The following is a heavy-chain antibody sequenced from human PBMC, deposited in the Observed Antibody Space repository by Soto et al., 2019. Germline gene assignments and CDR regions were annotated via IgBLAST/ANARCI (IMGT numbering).Heavy chain of an antibody. Sequence: SETLSLTCTVSGGSISSYYWSWVRQPPGKGLEWIGYIYYSGSTNYNPSLKSRVTISVDTSKNQFSLKLSSVTAADTAVYYCARDRGCSSTSCSQYYYYMDVWGKGTTVTVTS. CDR1: GGSISSYY. V-gene: IGHV4-59*01. J-gene: IGHJ6*03. CDR3: ARDRGCSSTSCSQYYYYMDV. D-gene: IGHD2-2*01. CDR2: IYYSGST.